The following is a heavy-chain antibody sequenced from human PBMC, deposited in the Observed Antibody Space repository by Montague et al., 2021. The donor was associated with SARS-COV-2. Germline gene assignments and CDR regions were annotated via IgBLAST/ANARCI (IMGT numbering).Heavy chain of an antibody. CDR3: ARILPHLGMDV. J-gene: IGHJ6*02. CDR2: IDWDDDK. CDR1: GFSLSTSGMC. Sequence: PALVKPTQTLTLTCTFSGFSLSTSGMCVSWIRQPPGKALEWLARIDWDDDKYYSTPLKTRLTISKDTSKNQVVLTMTNMDPVDTATYYCARILPHLGMDVWGQGTTVTVSS. V-gene: IGHV2-70*11.